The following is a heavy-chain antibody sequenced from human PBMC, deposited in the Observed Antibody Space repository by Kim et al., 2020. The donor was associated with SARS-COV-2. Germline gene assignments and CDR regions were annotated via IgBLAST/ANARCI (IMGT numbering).Heavy chain of an antibody. D-gene: IGHD5-12*01. V-gene: IGHV4-39*01. CDR3: ARHIYSGYPPDY. J-gene: IGHJ4*02. Sequence: YYNPSLKSRVTISVDTSKNQFSLKLSSVTAADTAVYYCARHIYSGYPPDYWGQGTLVTVSS.